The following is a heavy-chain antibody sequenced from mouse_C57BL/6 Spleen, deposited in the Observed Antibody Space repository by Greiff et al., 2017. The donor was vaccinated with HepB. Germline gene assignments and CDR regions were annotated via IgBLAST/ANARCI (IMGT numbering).Heavy chain of an antibody. CDR3: VRQDYSKTFDV. CDR2: IRSKSNNYAT. D-gene: IGHD2-5*01. J-gene: IGHJ1*03. Sequence: EVKLQESGGGLVQPKGSLKLSCAASGFSFNTYAMNWVRQAPGKGLEWVARIRSKSNNYATYYADSVKDRFTISRDDSESMLYLQMNNLKTEDTAMYYCVRQDYSKTFDVWGTGTTVTVSS. V-gene: IGHV10-1*01. CDR1: GFSFNTYA.